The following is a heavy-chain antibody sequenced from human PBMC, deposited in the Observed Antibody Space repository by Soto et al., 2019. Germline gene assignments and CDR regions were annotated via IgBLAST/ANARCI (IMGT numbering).Heavy chain of an antibody. CDR2: IDPSDFYT. D-gene: IGHD2-8*02. CDR3: ARRLGTAWFDP. CDR1: GYSFTSYW. V-gene: IGHV5-10-1*01. Sequence: GESLKISCKGSGYSFTSYWINWVRQMPGKGLEWMGRIDPSDFYTNYSPSFQGHVTISADKSISTAYLQWSSLKASDTAMYYCARRLGTAWFDPWGQGTLVTVSS. J-gene: IGHJ5*02.